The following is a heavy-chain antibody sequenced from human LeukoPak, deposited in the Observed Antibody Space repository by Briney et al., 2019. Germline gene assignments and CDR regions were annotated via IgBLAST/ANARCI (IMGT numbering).Heavy chain of an antibody. V-gene: IGHV3-30-3*01. J-gene: IGHJ4*02. CDR3: AILDYVWGSYRPDFDY. CDR1: GFTFSSYA. D-gene: IGHD3-16*02. CDR2: ISYDGSNK. Sequence: PGGSLRLSCAASGFTFSSYAMHWVRQAPGKGLEWVAVISYDGSNKYYADSVKDRFTISRDNSKNTLYLQMNSLRAEDTAVYYCAILDYVWGSYRPDFDYWGQGTLVTVSS.